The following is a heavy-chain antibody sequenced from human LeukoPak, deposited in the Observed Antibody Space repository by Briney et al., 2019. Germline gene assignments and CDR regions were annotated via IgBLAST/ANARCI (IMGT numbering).Heavy chain of an antibody. V-gene: IGHV3-7*01. CDR1: GFTFSKYW. CDR2: INQGGSET. J-gene: IGHJ4*02. Sequence: GGSLRLSCTASGFTFSKYWMSWLRQAPGKGLEWVANINQGGSETYYADSVKGRFTISRDNSENTLYLQMNSLTVEDTAVYYCVRDLRRGFTYGYGDYWGQGTLVTVSS. D-gene: IGHD5-18*01. CDR3: VRDLRRGFTYGYGDY.